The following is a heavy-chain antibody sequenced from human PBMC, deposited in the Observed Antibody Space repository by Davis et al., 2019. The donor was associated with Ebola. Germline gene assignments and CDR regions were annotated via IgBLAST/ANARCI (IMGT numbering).Heavy chain of an antibody. CDR1: GFIFSSYA. Sequence: SLNTSCAASGFIFSSYAISWVRQAPGKWLELVSAITGSGGSTFYPDSVKGRSTISRDNSKNTLYLQMNSLRAEDTAVYYCAKADCSGGSCYGIDYWGQGTLVTVSS. CDR2: ITGSGGST. CDR3: AKADCSGGSCYGIDY. D-gene: IGHD2-15*01. J-gene: IGHJ4*02. V-gene: IGHV3-23*01.